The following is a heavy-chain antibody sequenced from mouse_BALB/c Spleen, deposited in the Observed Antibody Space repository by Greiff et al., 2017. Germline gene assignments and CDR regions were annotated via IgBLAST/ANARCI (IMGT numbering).Heavy chain of an antibody. D-gene: IGHD1-1*01. CDR3: ARDGTTDYFDY. V-gene: IGHV5-9-4*01. CDR1: GFTFSSYA. J-gene: IGHJ2*01. Sequence: EVKLVESGGGLVKPGGSLKLSCAASGFTFSSYAMSWVRQSPEKRLEWVAEISSGGSYTYYPDTVTGRFTISRDNAKNTLYLEMSSLRSEDTAMYYCARDGTTDYFDYWGQGTTLTVSS. CDR2: ISSGGSYT.